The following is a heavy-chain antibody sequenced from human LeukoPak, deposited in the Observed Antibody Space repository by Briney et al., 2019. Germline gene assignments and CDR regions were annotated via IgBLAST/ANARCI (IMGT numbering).Heavy chain of an antibody. V-gene: IGHV4-39*07. J-gene: IGHJ4*02. D-gene: IGHD3-3*01. CDR2: IYYSGSN. Sequence: SETLSLTCTVSGGSISSSGYYWGWIRQTPGKGLEWIGSIYYSGSNYHNPSLKSRVSMSVDTSKNQFSLKLSSVTAADTAVYYCARGGYYYYFDYWGQGTLVTVSS. CDR1: GGSISSSGYY. CDR3: ARGGYYYYFDY.